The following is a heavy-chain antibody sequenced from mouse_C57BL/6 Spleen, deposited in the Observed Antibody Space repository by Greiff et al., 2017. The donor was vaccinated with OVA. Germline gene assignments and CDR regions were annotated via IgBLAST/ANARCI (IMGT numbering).Heavy chain of an antibody. D-gene: IGHD2-5*01. V-gene: IGHV1-7*01. CDR3: ARSYSNFHWYFGV. Sequence: QVQLKQSGAELAKPGASVKLSCKASGYTFTSYWMHWVKQRPGQGLEWIGYINPSSGYTKYNQKFKDKATLTADKSSSTAYMQLSSLTYEDSAVYYCARSYSNFHWYFGVWGTGTTVTVSS. CDR2: INPSSGYT. CDR1: GYTFTSYW. J-gene: IGHJ1*03.